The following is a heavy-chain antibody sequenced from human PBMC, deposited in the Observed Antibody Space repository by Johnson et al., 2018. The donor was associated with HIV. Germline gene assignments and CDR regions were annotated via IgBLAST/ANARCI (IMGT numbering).Heavy chain of an antibody. V-gene: IGHV3-66*01. Sequence: VQLVESGGGVVQPGGSLRLSCAASGFSVSSNYMSWVRQAPGKGLEWVSVIFGGGTTYYTDSVKGRFTISRDNSKNTLYLQMNSLRAEDTAVYYCARDPFPRSYAFDIWGQGTMVIVSS. CDR3: ARDPFPRSYAFDI. CDR2: IFGGGTT. CDR1: GFSVSSNY. J-gene: IGHJ3*02.